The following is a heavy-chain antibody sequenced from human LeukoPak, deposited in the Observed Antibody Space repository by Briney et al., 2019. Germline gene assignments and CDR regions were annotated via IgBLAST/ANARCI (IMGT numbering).Heavy chain of an antibody. CDR1: GFTFSSYG. CDR2: ISFDGSNK. J-gene: IGHJ4*02. D-gene: IGHD3-10*01. Sequence: PGGSLRLSCAASGFTFSSYGMIWVRQAPGKGLEWVAVISFDGSNKYYADSVKGRFTISRDSSKNTLYLQMNSLRAEDTAIYYCAKRGLPDFWGQGTLVTVSS. CDR3: AKRGLPDF. V-gene: IGHV3-30*18.